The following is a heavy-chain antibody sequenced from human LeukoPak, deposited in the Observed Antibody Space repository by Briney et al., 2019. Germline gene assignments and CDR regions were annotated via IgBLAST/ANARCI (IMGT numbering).Heavy chain of an antibody. Sequence: GGSLRLSCAASGFTFSTYSMNWVRQAPGKGLEWVSFISSSSSYIYYADSVKGRFSISRDNAKNTLYLQMNSLRAEDAAVYYCAKDEVYRSSWYGSVDYWGQGTLVTVSS. CDR3: AKDEVYRSSWYGSVDY. CDR2: ISSSSSYI. V-gene: IGHV3-21*01. CDR1: GFTFSTYS. D-gene: IGHD6-13*01. J-gene: IGHJ4*02.